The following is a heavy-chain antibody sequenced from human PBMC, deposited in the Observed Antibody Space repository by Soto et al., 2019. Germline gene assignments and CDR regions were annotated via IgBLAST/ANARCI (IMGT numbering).Heavy chain of an antibody. CDR1: GGTFRSYV. Sequence: QVQLVQSGAEVKKPGSSVKASCKASGGTFRSYVTSWVRQAPGQGLEWLGGIIPMYGTTYYAQTFQGRVTISADESTSTAFMELSSLRSEDTAVYYCARIGTLDWIDDYWGQGTLVTVSS. D-gene: IGHD1-1*01. V-gene: IGHV1-69*12. CDR3: ARIGTLDWIDDY. CDR2: IIPMYGTT. J-gene: IGHJ4*02.